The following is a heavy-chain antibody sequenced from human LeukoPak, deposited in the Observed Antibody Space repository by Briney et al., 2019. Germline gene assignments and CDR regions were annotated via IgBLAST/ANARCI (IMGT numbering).Heavy chain of an antibody. CDR1: GYTFTSYG. CDR2: ISAYNGNT. CDR3: ARDRPLGDYVWGSYRLYYYYYMDV. J-gene: IGHJ6*03. Sequence: EASVKVSCKASGYTFTSYGISWVRQAPGQGLEWMGWISAYNGNTNYAQKLQGRVTMTTDTSTSTAYMELRSLRSDDTAVYYCARDRPLGDYVWGSYRLYYYYYMDVWGKGTTATISS. D-gene: IGHD3-16*02. V-gene: IGHV1-18*01.